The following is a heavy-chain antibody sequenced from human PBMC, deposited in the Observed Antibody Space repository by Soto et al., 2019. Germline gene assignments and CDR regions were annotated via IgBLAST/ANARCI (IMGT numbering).Heavy chain of an antibody. CDR3: PKETAYSGSADFDY. CDR1: GFTFSSYG. D-gene: IGHD1-26*01. J-gene: IGHJ4*02. V-gene: IGHV3-30*18. Sequence: QVQLVESGGGVVQPGRSLRLSCAASGFTFSSYGMHWVRQPPGKGLEWVAVTSYDGSYKYYADSVKGRFTISRDNSKNTLYLQMRTLRAEDTAVYYCPKETAYSGSADFDYWGQGTVVNVSS. CDR2: TSYDGSYK.